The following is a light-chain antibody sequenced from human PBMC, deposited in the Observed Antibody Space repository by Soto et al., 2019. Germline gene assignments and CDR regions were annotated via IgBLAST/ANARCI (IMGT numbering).Light chain of an antibody. V-gene: IGLV2-8*01. Sequence: QSALTQPPSASGSPGQSVTISCTGTSSDVGGYNYVSWYQQHPGKGPKLMIYEVSKRPSGVPDRFSGYKSGNTASLTVSGLQAEDEADYYFSSYAGSNGVVFGGGTKVTVL. J-gene: IGLJ2*01. CDR1: SSDVGGYNY. CDR2: EVS. CDR3: SSYAGSNGVV.